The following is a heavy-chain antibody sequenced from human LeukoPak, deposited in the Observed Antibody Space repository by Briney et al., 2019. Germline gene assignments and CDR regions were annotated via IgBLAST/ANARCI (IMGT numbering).Heavy chain of an antibody. CDR2: INPSGGST. D-gene: IGHD6-13*01. CDR3: ARDLYSSCWYAEYYYYMDV. V-gene: IGHV1-46*01. Sequence: ASVKVSCKASGYTFTSYYMHWVRQAPGQGLEWMGIINPSGGSTSYAQKFQGRVTMTRDMSTSTVYMELSSLRSEDTAVYYCARDLYSSCWYAEYYYYMDVWGKGTTVTVSS. CDR1: GYTFTSYY. J-gene: IGHJ6*03.